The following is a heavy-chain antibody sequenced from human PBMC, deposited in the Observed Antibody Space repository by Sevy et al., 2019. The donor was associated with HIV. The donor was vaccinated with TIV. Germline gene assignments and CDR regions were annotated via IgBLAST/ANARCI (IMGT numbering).Heavy chain of an antibody. CDR2: IKSKTDGGTT. CDR3: TTDLWGRGYSYAPIFAYNWFDP. V-gene: IGHV3-15*01. CDR1: GFTFSNAW. Sequence: GGSLRLSCAASGFTFSNAWMSWVRQAPGKGLEWVGRIKSKTDGGTTDYAAPVKGRFTISREDSKNTLYLQMNSLKTEDTAVYYCTTDLWGRGYSYAPIFAYNWFDPWGQGTLVTVSS. D-gene: IGHD5-18*01. J-gene: IGHJ5*02.